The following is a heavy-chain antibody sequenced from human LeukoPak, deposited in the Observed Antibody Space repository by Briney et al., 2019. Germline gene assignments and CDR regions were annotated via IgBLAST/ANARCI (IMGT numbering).Heavy chain of an antibody. CDR2: ISANFGKG. D-gene: IGHD3-9*01. J-gene: IGHJ4*02. V-gene: IGHV1-69*13. CDR3: ARAVRSDFLTGYLYSFHY. CDR1: GGTFNRYG. Sequence: SSEKVSYKASGGTFNRYGMSWVGQAPGEGREGMGGISANFGKGKYAQKFQGRVTITAAQSTSTAYMELTRPRSEAPAVYSCARAVRSDFLTGYLYSFHYWGQGTLVTVSS.